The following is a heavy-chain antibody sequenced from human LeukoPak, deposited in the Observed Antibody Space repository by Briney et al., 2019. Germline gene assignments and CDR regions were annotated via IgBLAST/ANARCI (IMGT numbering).Heavy chain of an antibody. CDR1: GVSFRSFE. CDR3: ARSTELSDPYFYYGMDV. V-gene: IGHV3-48*03. Sequence: GGSLRLSCAASGVSFRSFEMRWGRQAPGKGLECIAYISSASGTIYHADSVKGRFTISRENANNSLYLEMNSLRAEDTAIYYCARSTELSDPYFYYGMDVWGQGTTVTVSS. J-gene: IGHJ6*02. D-gene: IGHD1-26*01. CDR2: ISSASGTI.